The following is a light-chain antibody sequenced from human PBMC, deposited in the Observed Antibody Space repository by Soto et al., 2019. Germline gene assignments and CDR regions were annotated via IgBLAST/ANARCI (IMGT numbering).Light chain of an antibody. Sequence: DIQMTQSPSTLSASVGDRVPITCRASQSISGWLAWYQQKPGKAPNLLIYDASTLESGVPSRFSGSGSGTEFTLTISSLQPDDFVTYYCQQYRSYPYTFGLGTKLEI. V-gene: IGKV1-5*01. CDR1: QSISGW. CDR3: QQYRSYPYT. CDR2: DAS. J-gene: IGKJ2*01.